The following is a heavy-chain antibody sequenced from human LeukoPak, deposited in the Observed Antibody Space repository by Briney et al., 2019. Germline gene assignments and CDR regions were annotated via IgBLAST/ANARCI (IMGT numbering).Heavy chain of an antibody. V-gene: IGHV1-18*01. Sequence: ASVKVSCKASGYTFTSYGISWVRQAPGQGLEWMGWISAYNGNTNYAQKLQGRVTMTTDTSTSTAYMELRSLRSDDTAVYYCARALYYYDSSGYRKPNYYYYGMDVWGQGTTVTVSS. J-gene: IGHJ6*02. CDR1: GYTFTSYG. CDR2: ISAYNGNT. D-gene: IGHD3-22*01. CDR3: ARALYYYDSSGYRKPNYYYYGMDV.